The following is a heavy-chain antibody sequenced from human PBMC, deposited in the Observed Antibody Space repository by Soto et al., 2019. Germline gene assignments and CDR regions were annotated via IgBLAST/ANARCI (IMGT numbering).Heavy chain of an antibody. CDR3: SKNKGDLEILKTTVTTFWGPFHI. D-gene: IGHD4-17*01. Sequence: EVQLVESGGGLVQPGRSLRLSCAASGFTFDDYAMHWVRQVPGKGPEWVSGISWNSGSRGYAESVRGRFTISRDNAKNSLLLPKNRLRAEDTGLYYWSKNKGDLEILKTTVTTFWGPFHIWDQGTMVTVSS. CDR1: GFTFDDYA. V-gene: IGHV3-9*01. J-gene: IGHJ3*02. CDR2: ISWNSGSR.